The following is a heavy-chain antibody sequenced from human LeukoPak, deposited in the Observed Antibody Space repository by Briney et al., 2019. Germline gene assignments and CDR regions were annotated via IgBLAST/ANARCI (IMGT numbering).Heavy chain of an antibody. V-gene: IGHV3-7*01. D-gene: IGHD3-9*01. J-gene: IGHJ4*02. Sequence: GGSLRLSCAASGFTFSSYWMSWVRQAPGKGLEWVANIKQDGSEKYYVDSVKGRFTISRDNAKNSLYLQMNSLRAEDTAVYYCARVLPKILTGYFHEPYFDYWGQGTLVTVSS. CDR3: ARVLPKILTGYFHEPYFDY. CDR2: IKQDGSEK. CDR1: GFTFSSYW.